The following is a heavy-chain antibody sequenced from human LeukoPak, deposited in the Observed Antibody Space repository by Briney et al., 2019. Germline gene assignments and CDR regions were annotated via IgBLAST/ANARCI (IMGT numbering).Heavy chain of an antibody. Sequence: ASVKVSCKASGYTFTSYDVNWVRQASGQGLEWMGWMNPNSGNTASAQKFQGRVTMTTNTSISTAYMELTGLRSEDTAMYFCARKGLLGSGKPWFDPWGQGTLVTISS. V-gene: IGHV1-8*01. CDR3: ARKGLLGSGKPWFDP. CDR2: MNPNSGNT. D-gene: IGHD2-15*01. J-gene: IGHJ5*02. CDR1: GYTFTSYD.